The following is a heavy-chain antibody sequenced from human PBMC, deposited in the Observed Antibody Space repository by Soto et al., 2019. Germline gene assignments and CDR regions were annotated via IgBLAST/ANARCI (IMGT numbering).Heavy chain of an antibody. V-gene: IGHV4-34*01. Sequence: SETLSLTCAVYGGSFSVYYWSWIRQPPGKGLEWIGEINHSGSTNYNPSLKSRVTISVDTSKNQFSLKLSSVTAADTAVYYCASRVVPRVTGTTWHHFDPWGQGTLVTVSS. CDR1: GGSFSVYY. J-gene: IGHJ5*02. D-gene: IGHD1-7*01. CDR2: INHSGST. CDR3: ASRVVPRVTGTTWHHFDP.